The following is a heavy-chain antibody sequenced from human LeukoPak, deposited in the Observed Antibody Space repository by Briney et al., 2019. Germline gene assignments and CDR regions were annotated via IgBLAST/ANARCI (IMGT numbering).Heavy chain of an antibody. CDR3: ARAGRYYYYYMDV. CDR2: ISYSGST. D-gene: IGHD7-27*01. Sequence: SETLSLTCAVSGGSINSGGYSWIWIRQPPEKGLEWIGYISYSGSTYYNPSLKSRVTISVDTSKNQFSLKLSSVTAADTAVYYCARAGRYYYYYMDVWGKGTTVTISS. J-gene: IGHJ6*03. V-gene: IGHV4-30-4*07. CDR1: GGSINSGGYS.